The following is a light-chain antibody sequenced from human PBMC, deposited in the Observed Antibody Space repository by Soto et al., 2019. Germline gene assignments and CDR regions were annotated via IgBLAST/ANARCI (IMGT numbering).Light chain of an antibody. CDR1: QIVTSDY. CDR2: GAS. V-gene: IGKV3-20*01. Sequence: DSVLTQSPGTLSLSPGERVTLSCRASQIVTSDYLAWYHQEPGRAPRLLIYGASNRATGIPDRFSGSGSGTDFTLSISRLEPGDFGMYFCHQYGSSPRTFGQGTKVDIK. J-gene: IGKJ1*01. CDR3: HQYGSSPRT.